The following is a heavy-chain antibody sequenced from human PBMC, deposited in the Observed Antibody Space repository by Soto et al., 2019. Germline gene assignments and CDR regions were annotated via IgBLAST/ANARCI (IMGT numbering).Heavy chain of an antibody. CDR3: ARHWGEDNYDFWSGSTGYNWFDP. J-gene: IGHJ5*02. D-gene: IGHD3-3*01. V-gene: IGHV4-39*01. CDR1: GGSISSSSYY. Sequence: SETLSLTCTVSGGSISSSSYYWGWIRQPPGKGLEWIGSIYYSGSTYYNPSLKSRVTISVDTSKNQFSLKLSAVTAADTAVYYCARHWGEDNYDFWSGSTGYNWFDPWGQGTLVTVSS. CDR2: IYYSGST.